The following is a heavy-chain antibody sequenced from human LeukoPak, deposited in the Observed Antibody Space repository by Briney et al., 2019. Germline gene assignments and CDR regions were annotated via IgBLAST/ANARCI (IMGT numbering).Heavy chain of an antibody. D-gene: IGHD6-19*01. CDR3: ANAMYSSGWPDYYGMGV. V-gene: IGHV3-23*01. CDR2: ISGSGGST. CDR1: GFTFSSYA. Sequence: GGSLRLSCAASGFTFSSYAMSWVRQAPGKGLEWVSAISGSGGSTYYADSVKGRFTISRDNSKNTLYLQMNSLRAEDTAVYYCANAMYSSGWPDYYGMGVWGQGTTVTVSS. J-gene: IGHJ6*02.